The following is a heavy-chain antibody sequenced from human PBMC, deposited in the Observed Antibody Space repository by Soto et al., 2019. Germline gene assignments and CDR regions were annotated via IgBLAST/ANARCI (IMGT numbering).Heavy chain of an antibody. Sequence: PGGSRRLSCAPSGFTFSSYAMHWVRQAPGKGLEWVAVISYDGSNKYYADSVKGRFTISRDNSKNTLYLQMNSLRAEDTAVYYCAREGSGWYGDAFDIWGQGTMVTVS. CDR2: ISYDGSNK. V-gene: IGHV3-30-3*01. CDR1: GFTFSSYA. D-gene: IGHD6-19*01. CDR3: AREGSGWYGDAFDI. J-gene: IGHJ3*02.